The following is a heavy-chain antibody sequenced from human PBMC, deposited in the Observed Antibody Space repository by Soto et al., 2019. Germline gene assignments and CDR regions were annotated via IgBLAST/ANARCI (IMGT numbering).Heavy chain of an antibody. J-gene: IGHJ4*02. CDR2: VWYDGSNK. V-gene: IGHV3-33*01. Sequence: QVHLEEAGGGVVQPGGSLRLSCVASGFDFRGDLMHWVRQAPGKGLEWVAYVWYDGSNKMYAASVQGRFTISRDNSKNTLYLQMNSLSDDDTAVYYCGRGRWLQPLDYWGQGTLVTVSS. D-gene: IGHD3-10*01. CDR1: GFDFRGDL. CDR3: GRGRWLQPLDY.